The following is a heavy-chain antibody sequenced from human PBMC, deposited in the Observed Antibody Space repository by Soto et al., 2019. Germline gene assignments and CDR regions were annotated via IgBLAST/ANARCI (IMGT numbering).Heavy chain of an antibody. D-gene: IGHD5-12*01. CDR3: HGYGY. V-gene: IGHV3-53*01. Sequence: EVQVVESGGGLIKHGGSLRLSCEVSGFSVTANYMSWVRQAPGKGLEWVSVIYSGGSTYYIDSVKGRFSISRDISKNTLYLQMNSLRAEDTAVYYCHGYGYWGQGTLVTVSS. J-gene: IGHJ4*02. CDR2: IYSGGST. CDR1: GFSVTANY.